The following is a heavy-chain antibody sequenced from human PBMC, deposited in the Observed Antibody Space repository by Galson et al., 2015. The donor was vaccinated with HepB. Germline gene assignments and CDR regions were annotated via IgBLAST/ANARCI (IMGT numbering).Heavy chain of an antibody. Sequence: CAISGDSVSSNSAAWNWIRQSPSRGLEWLGRTYYRSKWYNDYAVSVKSRITINPDTSKNQFSLQLNSVTPEDTAVYYCARGGFDSSGYTPLLDYWGQGTLVTVSS. CDR2: TYYRSKWYN. D-gene: IGHD3-22*01. CDR3: ARGGFDSSGYTPLLDY. J-gene: IGHJ4*02. V-gene: IGHV6-1*01. CDR1: GDSVSSNSAA.